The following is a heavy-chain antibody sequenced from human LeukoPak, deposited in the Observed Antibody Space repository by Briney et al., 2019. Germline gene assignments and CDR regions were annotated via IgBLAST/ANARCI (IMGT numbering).Heavy chain of an antibody. CDR3: ARRAQTVAATGSLDY. V-gene: IGHV4-34*01. D-gene: IGHD2-15*01. J-gene: IGHJ4*02. Sequence: PSETLSLTCAVYGGSFSGYYWSWIRQPPGKGLEWIGEINHSGSTNYNPSLKSRVTISVDTSKNQFSLKLSSVTAADTAVYYCARRAQTVAATGSLDYWGQGTLVTVSS. CDR2: INHSGST. CDR1: GGSFSGYY.